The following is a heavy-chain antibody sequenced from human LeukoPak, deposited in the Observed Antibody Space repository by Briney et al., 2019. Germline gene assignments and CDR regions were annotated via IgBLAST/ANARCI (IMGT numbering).Heavy chain of an antibody. J-gene: IGHJ6*02. D-gene: IGHD2-15*01. CDR2: IYYSGST. CDR1: GGSISSYY. Sequence: SETLSLTCTVSGGSISSYYWSWIRQPPGKGLEWIGYIYYSGSTNYNPSLKSRVTISVDTSKNQFSLKLSSVTAADTAVYYCARGPPGGYYYGMDVWGQGTTVTVSS. V-gene: IGHV4-59*01. CDR3: ARGPPGGYYYGMDV.